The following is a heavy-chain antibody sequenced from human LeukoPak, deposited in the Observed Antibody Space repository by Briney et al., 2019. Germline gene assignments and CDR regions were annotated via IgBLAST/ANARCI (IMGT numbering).Heavy chain of an antibody. CDR1: GGSISSSSYY. D-gene: IGHD6-6*01. Sequence: SETLSLTCTVSGGSISSSSYYWGWLRQPPGKGLEWIGSIYSSGSTYYNPSLKSRVTISVDTSKNQFSLQLSSVTAADTAVYYCASTRRAARPGFDYWGQGTLVTVSS. V-gene: IGHV4-39*01. CDR2: IYSSGST. CDR3: ASTRRAARPGFDY. J-gene: IGHJ4*02.